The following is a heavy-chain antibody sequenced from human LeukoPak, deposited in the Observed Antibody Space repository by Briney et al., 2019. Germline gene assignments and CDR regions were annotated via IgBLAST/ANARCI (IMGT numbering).Heavy chain of an antibody. V-gene: IGHV3-64D*06. CDR3: VKGLGLRLGELSPSPFDY. CDR1: GFTFSSYA. CDR2: ISSNGGST. Sequence: GGSLRLSCSASGFTFSSYAMHWVRQAPGKGLEYVSAISSNGGSTYYADSVKGRFTISRDNSKNTLYLQMSSLRAEDTAVYYCVKGLGLRLGELSPSPFDYWGQGTLVTVSS. J-gene: IGHJ4*02. D-gene: IGHD3-16*02.